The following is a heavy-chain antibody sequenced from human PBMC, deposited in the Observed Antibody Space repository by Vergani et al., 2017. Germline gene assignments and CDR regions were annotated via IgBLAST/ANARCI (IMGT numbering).Heavy chain of an antibody. CDR3: ARSRPYCTSGSCPAI. Sequence: QLQLQESGPGLVKPSETLSLICTVSGGSINPSSSFWGWIRQSPGKGLEWIGYIYYSGSTYYNPSLKSRVSISVDTSKSQFSLKLNSVTVADTAVYYCARSRPYCTSGSCPAIWGQGTLVTVSS. CDR1: GGSINPSSSF. V-gene: IGHV4-39*07. D-gene: IGHD2-15*01. J-gene: IGHJ4*02. CDR2: IYYSGST.